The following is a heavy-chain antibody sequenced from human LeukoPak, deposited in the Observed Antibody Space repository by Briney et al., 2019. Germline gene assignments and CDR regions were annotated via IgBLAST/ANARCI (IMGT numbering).Heavy chain of an antibody. V-gene: IGHV4-61*02. J-gene: IGHJ6*03. CDR3: ARTADIVATIGYYYYYMDV. D-gene: IGHD5-12*01. CDR1: GGSISSGSYY. CDR2: IYTSGST. Sequence: SQTLSLTCTVSGGSISSGSYYWSWIRQPAGKGLEWIGRIYTSGSTNYNPSLKSRVTISVDTSKSQFSLKLSSVTAADTAVYYCARTADIVATIGYYYYYMDVWGKGTTVTVSS.